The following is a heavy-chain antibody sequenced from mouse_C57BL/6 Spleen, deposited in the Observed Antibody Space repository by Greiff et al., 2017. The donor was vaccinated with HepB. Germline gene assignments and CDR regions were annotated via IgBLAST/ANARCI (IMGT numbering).Heavy chain of an antibody. CDR3: AKGNYPDYAMDY. CDR1: GYTFTSYW. Sequence: QVHVKQPGAELVKPGASVKLSCKASGYTFTSYWMHWVKQRPGQGLEWIGMIHPNSGSTNYNEKFKSKATLTVDKSSSTAYMQLSSLTSEDSAVYYCAKGNYPDYAMDYWGQGTSVTVSS. CDR2: IHPNSGST. D-gene: IGHD2-1*01. J-gene: IGHJ4*01. V-gene: IGHV1-64*01.